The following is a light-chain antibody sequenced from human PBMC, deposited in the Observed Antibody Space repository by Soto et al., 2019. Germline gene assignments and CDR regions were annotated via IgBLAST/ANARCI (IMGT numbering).Light chain of an antibody. CDR1: QSVSNY. CDR3: QQRSNWPLT. J-gene: IGKJ4*01. V-gene: IGKV3-11*01. Sequence: DIFLTQSPSNLCLFPGERASVSCRASQSVSNYLAWYQQKPGRAPRLLIYDASNRATGIPARFSGSGSGTDFTLTISSLEPEDFAVYYCQQRSNWPLTFGGGTKVDIK. CDR2: DAS.